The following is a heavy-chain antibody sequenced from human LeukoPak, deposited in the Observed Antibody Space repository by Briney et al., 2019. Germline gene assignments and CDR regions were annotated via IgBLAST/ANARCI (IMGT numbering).Heavy chain of an antibody. Sequence: PSETLSLTCTVSGGSISSGSYYWSWIRQPAGKGLEWIGRIYTSGSTNYNPSLKSRVTISVDTSKNQFSLKLSSVTAADTAVYYCARDLGGYYDSSGSDAFDIWGQGTMVTVSS. CDR3: ARDLGGYYDSSGSDAFDI. V-gene: IGHV4-61*02. D-gene: IGHD3-22*01. CDR1: GGSISSGSYY. CDR2: IYTSGST. J-gene: IGHJ3*02.